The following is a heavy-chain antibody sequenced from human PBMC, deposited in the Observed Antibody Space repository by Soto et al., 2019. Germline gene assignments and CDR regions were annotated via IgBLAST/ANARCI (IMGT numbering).Heavy chain of an antibody. D-gene: IGHD3-22*01. CDR3: TTDSHFTMKLVRFDY. Sequence: EVQLVESGGGLVEPGGSLRLSCAASGFTFTTAWTNWVRQAPGKGLEWVGRIKSKIDGGTTDFAAPVKGRFAISRDDSRNMVYFQMNSLEIEDTAVYYCTTDSHFTMKLVRFDYWGLGTLVTVSS. V-gene: IGHV3-15*07. J-gene: IGHJ4*01. CDR1: GFTFTTAW. CDR2: IKSKIDGGTT.